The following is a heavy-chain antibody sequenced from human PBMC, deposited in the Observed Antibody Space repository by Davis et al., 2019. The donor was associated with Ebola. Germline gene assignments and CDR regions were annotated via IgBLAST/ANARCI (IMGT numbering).Heavy chain of an antibody. CDR1: GGTFSSYA. CDR2: IIPIFGTA. CDR3: ASQLMYSSGWAYYGMDV. J-gene: IGHJ6*02. Sequence: SVKVSCKASGGTFSSYAISWVRQAPGQGLEWMGGIIPIFGTANYAQKFQGRVTITADESTSTAYMELSSLRSEDTAVYYCASQLMYSSGWAYYGMDVWGQGTTVTVSS. V-gene: IGHV1-69*13. D-gene: IGHD6-19*01.